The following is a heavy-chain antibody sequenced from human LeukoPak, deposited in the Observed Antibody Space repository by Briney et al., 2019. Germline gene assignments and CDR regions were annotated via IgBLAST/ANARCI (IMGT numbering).Heavy chain of an antibody. CDR2: INPNSGGT. D-gene: IGHD3-22*01. CDR3: ARRLDYYDSSGYYYGFDY. CDR1: GYTFTGYY. V-gene: IGHV1-2*02. J-gene: IGHJ4*02. Sequence: ASVKVSCKASGYTFTGYYMHWVRQAPGQGLEWMGWINPNSGGTNYAQKFQGRVTMTRDTSISTAYTELSRLRSDDTAVYYCARRLDYYDSSGYYYGFDYWGQGTLVTVPS.